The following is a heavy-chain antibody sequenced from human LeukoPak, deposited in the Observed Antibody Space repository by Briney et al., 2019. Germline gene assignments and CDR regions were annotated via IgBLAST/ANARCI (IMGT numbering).Heavy chain of an antibody. V-gene: IGHV3-7*01. CDR2: IKQDGSEK. J-gene: IGHJ4*02. Sequence: GGPLRLSCAASGFTFSSYWMSWVRQAPGKGLEWVANIKQDGSEKYYVDSVKGRFTISRDNAKNSLYLQMNSLRAEDTAVYYCARDSFIVATSFDYWGQGTLVTVSS. CDR3: ARDSFIVATSFDY. CDR1: GFTFSSYW. D-gene: IGHD5-12*01.